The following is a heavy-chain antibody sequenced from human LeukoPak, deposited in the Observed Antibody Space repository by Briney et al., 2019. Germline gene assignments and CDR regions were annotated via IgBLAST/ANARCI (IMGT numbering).Heavy chain of an antibody. CDR2: MNPNSGNI. CDR1: GYTFTSYD. Sequence: ASVTVSCKASGYTFTSYDINWVRHATGQGLEWMECMNPNSGNIGYALKVQGRVTITRNTSISTAYMELSSLRSEDRAVYYCARHCSSTSCYDYWGQGALVTDSS. D-gene: IGHD2-2*01. V-gene: IGHV1-8*01. CDR3: ARHCSSTSCYDY. J-gene: IGHJ4*02.